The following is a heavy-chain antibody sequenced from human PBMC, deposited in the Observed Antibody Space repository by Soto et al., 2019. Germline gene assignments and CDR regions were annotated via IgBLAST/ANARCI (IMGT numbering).Heavy chain of an antibody. V-gene: IGHV3-30*18. CDR2: ISYDGSNK. CDR1: GFTFSSYG. D-gene: IGHD4-17*01. J-gene: IGHJ4*02. CDR3: AKDLPTTVVTPGEY. Sequence: QVQLVESGGGVVQPGRSLRLSCAASGFTFSSYGMHWVRQAPGKGLEWVAVISYDGSNKYYADSVKGRFTISRDNSKNTLYLQMNSLRAEDTALYYCAKDLPTTVVTPGEYWGQGTLVTVSS.